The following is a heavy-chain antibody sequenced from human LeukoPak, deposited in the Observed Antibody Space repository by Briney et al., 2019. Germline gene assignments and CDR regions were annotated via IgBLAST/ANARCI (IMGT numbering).Heavy chain of an antibody. D-gene: IGHD3-22*01. CDR2: IQYDGSEE. Sequence: GGSLRLSCAASGFTFSSNGMHWVRQAPGKGREWGAFIQYDGSEEHYADSVKGRFTISRDNSKNSLYLQMNSLRAEDTAVYYCAREGYYYDSSGYHDAFDIWGQGTMVTASS. V-gene: IGHV3-30*02. CDR1: GFTFSSNG. J-gene: IGHJ3*02. CDR3: AREGYYYDSSGYHDAFDI.